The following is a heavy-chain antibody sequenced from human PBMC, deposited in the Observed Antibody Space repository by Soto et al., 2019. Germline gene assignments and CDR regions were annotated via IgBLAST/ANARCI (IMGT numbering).Heavy chain of an antibody. V-gene: IGHV1-2*04. Sequence: ASVKVSCKASGYTFAGYYMHWVRQAPGQGLEWMGWINPNSGGTNYAQKFQGWVTMTRDTSISTAYMELSRLRSDDTAVYYCARSYGEIRRAFDIWGQGTMVTVSS. CDR1: GYTFAGYY. J-gene: IGHJ3*02. D-gene: IGHD4-17*01. CDR2: INPNSGGT. CDR3: ARSYGEIRRAFDI.